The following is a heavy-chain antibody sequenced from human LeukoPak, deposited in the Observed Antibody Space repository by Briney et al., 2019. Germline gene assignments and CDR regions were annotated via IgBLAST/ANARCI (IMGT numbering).Heavy chain of an antibody. V-gene: IGHV1-69*13. CDR1: GGTFSSCA. D-gene: IGHD4-17*01. J-gene: IGHJ5*02. CDR3: ARDAVNDYGDPNWFDP. Sequence: GASVKVSCKASGGTFSSCAISWVRQAPGQGLEWVGGIIPIFGTANYAQKFQGRVTITADESTSTAYMELSSLRSEDTAVYYCARDAVNDYGDPNWFDPWGQGTLVTVSS. CDR2: IIPIFGTA.